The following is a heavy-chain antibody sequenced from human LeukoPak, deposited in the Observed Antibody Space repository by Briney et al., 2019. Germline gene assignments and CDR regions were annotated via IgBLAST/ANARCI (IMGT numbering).Heavy chain of an antibody. CDR3: AREVSADSWYNWFDP. D-gene: IGHD1-14*01. Sequence: GGSLRLSCAASGFTFSSYWMHWVRQAPGKGLVWVSRINSDGTSTRYADSVKGRFTISRDNAKNTLYLQMNSLRAEDTAVYFCAREVSADSWYNWFDPWGQGNLVTVSS. CDR2: INSDGTST. CDR1: GFTFSSYW. V-gene: IGHV3-74*01. J-gene: IGHJ5*02.